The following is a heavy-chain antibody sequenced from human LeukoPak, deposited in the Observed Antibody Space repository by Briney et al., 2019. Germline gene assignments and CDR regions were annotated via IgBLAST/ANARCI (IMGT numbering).Heavy chain of an antibody. CDR1: GYTFTGYY. V-gene: IGHV1-2*02. CDR2: INPNSGGT. Sequence: ASVKVSCKASGYTFTGYYMHWVRQAPGQGLEWMGWINPNSGGTKYAQKFQGRITMTRDTSISTAYMELSRLRSDDTAVYYCAREAYYDFWSGYYRPGWFDPWGQGTLVTVSS. D-gene: IGHD3-3*01. CDR3: AREAYYDFWSGYYRPGWFDP. J-gene: IGHJ5*02.